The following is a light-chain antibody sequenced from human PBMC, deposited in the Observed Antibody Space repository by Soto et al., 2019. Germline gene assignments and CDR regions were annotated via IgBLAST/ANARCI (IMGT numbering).Light chain of an antibody. J-gene: IGLJ2*01. Sequence: QSVLTQPPSVSGAPGQRVTISCTGSSSNIGAGYDVHWYQQLPGTAPKLLIYGNSNRPSGVPDRFSGSKSGNTASLTVSGLQAEDEADYYCSSYAGSNNLVFGGGTQLTVL. CDR2: GNS. V-gene: IGLV1-40*01. CDR3: SSYAGSNNLV. CDR1: SSNIGAGYD.